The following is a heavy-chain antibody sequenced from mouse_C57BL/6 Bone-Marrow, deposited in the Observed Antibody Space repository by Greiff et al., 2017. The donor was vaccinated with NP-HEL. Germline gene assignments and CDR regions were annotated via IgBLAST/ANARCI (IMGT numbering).Heavy chain of an antibody. CDR1: GYTFTDYY. CDR3: AIESFGSSYQGGY. Sequence: VQGVESGPELVKPGASVKISCKASGYTFTDYYINWVKQRPGQGLEWIGWINPGSGNTKYNEQFKGKATLTVDTSSSTAYMQLSSLPSEDSAVYFCAIESFGSSYQGGYWGQGPTLTVSS. V-gene: IGHV1-84*01. D-gene: IGHD1-1*01. CDR2: INPGSGNT. J-gene: IGHJ2*01.